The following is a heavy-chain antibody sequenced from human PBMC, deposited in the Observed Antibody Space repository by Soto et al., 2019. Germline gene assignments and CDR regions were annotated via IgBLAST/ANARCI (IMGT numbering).Heavy chain of an antibody. CDR2: IYYSGST. J-gene: IGHJ4*02. CDR3: ARVRRAAATYYFDY. Sequence: QVQLQESGPGLVKPSQTLSLTCTVSGGSISSGGYYWSWIRQHPGKGLEWIGYIYYSGSTYYNPSLKSRVTISVDTSKNQFSLKLSSVTAADMAVYYCARVRRAAATYYFDYWGQGTLVTVSS. D-gene: IGHD2-15*01. V-gene: IGHV4-31*03. CDR1: GGSISSGGYY.